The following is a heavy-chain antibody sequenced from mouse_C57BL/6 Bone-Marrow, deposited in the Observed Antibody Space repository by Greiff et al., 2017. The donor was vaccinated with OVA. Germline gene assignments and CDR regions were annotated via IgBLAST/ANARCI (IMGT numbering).Heavy chain of an antibody. V-gene: IGHV6-6*01. CDR2: IRNKANNHAT. CDR3: TGGRSRDFDY. CDR1: GFTFSDAW. Sequence: EVKVVESGGGLVQPGGSMKLSCAASGFTFSDAWMDWVRQSPEKGLEWVAEIRNKANNHATYYAESVKGRFTISRDDSKSSVYLQMNSLRAEDTGIYYCTGGRSRDFDYWGQGTTLTVSS. J-gene: IGHJ2*01.